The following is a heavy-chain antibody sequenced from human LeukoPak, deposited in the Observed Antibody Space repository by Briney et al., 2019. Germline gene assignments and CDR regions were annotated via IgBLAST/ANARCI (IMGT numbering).Heavy chain of an antibody. CDR3: ARVLRNGGSHDY. CDR1: GYTFTSYG. J-gene: IGHJ4*02. Sequence: ASVKVSCKASGYTFTSYGISWVRQAPGQGLEWMGWISAYNGNTNYAQKLQGRVTMTADTSTSTAYMELRSLRSDDTAVYYCARVLRNGGSHDYWGQGTLVTVSS. CDR2: ISAYNGNT. D-gene: IGHD1-26*01. V-gene: IGHV1-18*01.